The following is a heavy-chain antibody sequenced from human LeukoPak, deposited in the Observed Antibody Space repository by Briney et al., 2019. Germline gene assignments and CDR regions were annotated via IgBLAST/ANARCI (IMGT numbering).Heavy chain of an antibody. CDR2: IKRDGSEK. Sequence: GGSLRLSCAASGFTFSSYWMTWVRQAPGKGLEWVANIKRDGSEKHYVDSVKGRFTISRDNAKNSMYLQMNSLRAEDTAVYYCANYYYGSGSQDYWGQGTLVTVSS. D-gene: IGHD3-10*01. CDR1: GFTFSSYW. V-gene: IGHV3-7*03. CDR3: ANYYYGSGSQDY. J-gene: IGHJ4*02.